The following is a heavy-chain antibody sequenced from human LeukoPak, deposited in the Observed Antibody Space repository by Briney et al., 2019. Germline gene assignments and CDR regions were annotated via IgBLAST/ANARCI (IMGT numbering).Heavy chain of an antibody. CDR3: ARAPVYDFWSGYSHYYYYMDV. CDR2: IFYSGST. D-gene: IGHD3-3*01. Sequence: SETLSLTCTVSGGSISSYYWSWIRQPPGKGLEWLGYIFYSGSTNYNPSLKSRVTISVDTSKNQFSLKLSSVTAADTAVYYCARAPVYDFWSGYSHYYYYMDVWGKGTTVTVSS. CDR1: GGSISSYY. V-gene: IGHV4-59*01. J-gene: IGHJ6*03.